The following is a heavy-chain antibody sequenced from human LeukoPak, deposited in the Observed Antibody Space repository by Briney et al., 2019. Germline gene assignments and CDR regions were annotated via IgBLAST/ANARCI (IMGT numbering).Heavy chain of an antibody. V-gene: IGHV1-2*02. CDR3: ARHSVAGLNSPFDY. J-gene: IGHJ4*02. D-gene: IGHD6-19*01. Sequence: ASVKVSCKASGYTFTGYYMHWVRQAPGQGLEWMGWINPNSGGTNYAQKFQGRVTMTRDKSISTAYLQWSSLKASDTAMYYCARHSVAGLNSPFDYWGQGTLVTVSS. CDR2: INPNSGGT. CDR1: GYTFTGYY.